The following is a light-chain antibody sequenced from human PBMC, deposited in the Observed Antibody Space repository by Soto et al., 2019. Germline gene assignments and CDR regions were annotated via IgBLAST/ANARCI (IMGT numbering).Light chain of an antibody. V-gene: IGKV3-11*01. J-gene: IGKJ4*01. CDR1: QSVSSY. CDR3: QEYKNWHPIT. CDR2: DAS. Sequence: NLLKLSPGTLSLKTGERATLSCRASQSVSSYLAWYQQKPGQAPRLLIYDASNRATGIPARFSGSGSGTDFTLTITSLQYEDFAVYYCQEYKNWHPITFGGGTKVDIK.